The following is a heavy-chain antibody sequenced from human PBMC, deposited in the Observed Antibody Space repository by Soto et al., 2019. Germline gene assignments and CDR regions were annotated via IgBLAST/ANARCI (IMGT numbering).Heavy chain of an antibody. Sequence: GASVKVSCKASGYTFTIYYMHWVRQAPGQGLEWMGIINPSGGSTSYAQKFQGRVTMTRDTSTSTVYMELSSLRSEDTAVYYCAREGGDIVGEGAFDIWGQGTMVTVSS. CDR2: INPSGGST. CDR3: AREGGDIVGEGAFDI. D-gene: IGHD2-15*01. CDR1: GYTFTIYY. J-gene: IGHJ3*02. V-gene: IGHV1-46*01.